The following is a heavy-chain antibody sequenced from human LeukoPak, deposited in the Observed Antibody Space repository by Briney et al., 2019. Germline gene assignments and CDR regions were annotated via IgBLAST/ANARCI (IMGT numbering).Heavy chain of an antibody. CDR2: LYSAGAT. D-gene: IGHD2-15*01. CDR3: ASGGTGARKFYSDPFHY. Sequence: PGGSLRLSCAASGFTVSSNYMSWVRQAPGKGLEWVSILYSAGATYYADSVKGRFTISGDNSKNTLYLQMNSLRVEDTAVYYCASGGTGARKFYSDPFHYWGQGTLVTVSS. J-gene: IGHJ4*02. V-gene: IGHV3-53*01. CDR1: GFTVSSNY.